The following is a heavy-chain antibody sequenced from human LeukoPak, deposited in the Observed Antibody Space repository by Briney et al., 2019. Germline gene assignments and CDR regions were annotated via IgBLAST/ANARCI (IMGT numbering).Heavy chain of an antibody. CDR2: IYYSGST. CDR3: ARNGAKHYYGSGSYYPFDY. D-gene: IGHD3-10*01. Sequence: SETLSLTCTVSGGSISSYYWSWIRQPPGKGLEWIGYIYYSGSTNYNPSLKSRVTISVDTSKNQFSLKLSSVTAADTAVYYCARNGAKHYYGSGSYYPFDYWGQGTLVTVSS. J-gene: IGHJ4*02. CDR1: GGSISSYY. V-gene: IGHV4-59*01.